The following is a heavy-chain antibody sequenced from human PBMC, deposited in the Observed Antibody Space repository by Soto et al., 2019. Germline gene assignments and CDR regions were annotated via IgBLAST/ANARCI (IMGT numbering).Heavy chain of an antibody. CDR2: IYYNGNT. J-gene: IGHJ4*02. Sequence: SETLSLTCTVSGGSISSGDYYWSWIRQPPGKGLEWIGYIYYNGNTYYNPSLKSRVTISVDTSKNQFSLKLNSVTAADTAVYYCASSPSYHGSGSLIRQDYWGQGSLVTVSS. V-gene: IGHV4-30-4*01. D-gene: IGHD3-10*01. CDR3: ASSPSYHGSGSLIRQDY. CDR1: GGSISSGDYY.